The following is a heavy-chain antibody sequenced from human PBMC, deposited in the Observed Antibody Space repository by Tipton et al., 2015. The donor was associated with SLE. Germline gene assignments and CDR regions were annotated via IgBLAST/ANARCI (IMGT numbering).Heavy chain of an antibody. Sequence: TLSLTCTVSGGSISSGSYYWGWIRQPPGKGLEWIGYIYYSGSTNYNPSLKSRVTISVDTSKNQFSLKLSSVTAADTAVYYCARGAVVVPAGAFDIWGQGTMVTVSS. V-gene: IGHV4-61*01. CDR3: ARGAVVVPAGAFDI. CDR1: GGSISSGSYY. D-gene: IGHD2-2*01. J-gene: IGHJ3*02. CDR2: IYYSGST.